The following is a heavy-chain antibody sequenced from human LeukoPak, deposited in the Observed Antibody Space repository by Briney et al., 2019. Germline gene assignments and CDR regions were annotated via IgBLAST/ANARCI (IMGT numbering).Heavy chain of an antibody. D-gene: IGHD3-9*01. CDR2: ISGSGGAT. J-gene: IGHJ6*02. V-gene: IGHV3-23*01. CDR3: AKALVMVYYYYGMDV. CDR1: GFTFSICA. Sequence: GGSLRLSCAASGFTFSICAMSWVRQAPGKGLEWVSTISGSGGATYYADSVKGRFTISRDNSKNTLYLQMNSLRAEDTAVYYCAKALVMVYYYYGMDVWGQGTTVTVSS.